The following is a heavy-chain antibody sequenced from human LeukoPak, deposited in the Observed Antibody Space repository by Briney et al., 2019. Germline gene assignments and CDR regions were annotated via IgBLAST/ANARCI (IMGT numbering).Heavy chain of an antibody. V-gene: IGHV1-2*02. D-gene: IGHD5-18*01. Sequence: ASVKVSCKASGGILNKHDISWVRQAPGQGLEWMGWINPNSGGTNYAQKFQGRVTMTRDTSISTAYMELSRLRSDDTAVYYCARVGYSYGPPDYWGQGTLVTVSS. CDR1: GGILNKHD. CDR2: INPNSGGT. J-gene: IGHJ4*02. CDR3: ARVGYSYGPPDY.